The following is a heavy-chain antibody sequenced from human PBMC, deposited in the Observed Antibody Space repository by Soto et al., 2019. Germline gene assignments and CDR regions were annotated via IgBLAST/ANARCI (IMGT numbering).Heavy chain of an antibody. CDR1: GYTFTGYY. CDR2: INPNSGGT. J-gene: IGHJ3*02. V-gene: IGHV1-2*02. Sequence: SVEVSFRASGYTFTGYYMHWVRQGPGQGLEWMGWINPNSGGTNYAQKFQGRVTVTRDTSISTAYMELSRLRSDDTAVYYCARTRVHDAFDIWGQGTMVIVSS. CDR3: ARTRVHDAFDI.